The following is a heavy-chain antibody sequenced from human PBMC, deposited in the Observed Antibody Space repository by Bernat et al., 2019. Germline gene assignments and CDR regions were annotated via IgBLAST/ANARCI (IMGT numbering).Heavy chain of an antibody. CDR3: ARGGYCSGSSCYYYYYMAV. V-gene: IGHV1-69*01. CDR1: GGTFSSYA. J-gene: IGHJ6*03. Sequence: QVQLVQSGAEVKKPGSSVKVSCKASGGTFSSYAISWVRQAPGQGLEWMGGIIPIFGTANYAQKFQGRVTITADESTSTAYMELSSLRSEDTAVYYCARGGYCSGSSCYYYYYMAVWGKGTTVSVSS. CDR2: IIPIFGTA. D-gene: IGHD2-15*01.